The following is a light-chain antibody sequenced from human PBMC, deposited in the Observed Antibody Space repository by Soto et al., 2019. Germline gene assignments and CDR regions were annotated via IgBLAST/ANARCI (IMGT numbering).Light chain of an antibody. CDR1: QSVRSW. CDR3: QQYDNYPLT. J-gene: IGKJ4*01. Sequence: DIQMPQSPSTLSASVGDRVTITCRASQSVRSWLAWYQQKPGRAPKFLIYDASSLESGVPSRFSGSGSGTEFTLTISNLQPDDFATYYCQQYDNYPLTFGGGTKVEI. V-gene: IGKV1-5*01. CDR2: DAS.